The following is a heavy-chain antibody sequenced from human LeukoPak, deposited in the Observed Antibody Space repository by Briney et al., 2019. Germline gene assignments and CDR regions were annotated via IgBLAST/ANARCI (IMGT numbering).Heavy chain of an antibody. Sequence: SETLSLTCTVSGGSINNFYWYWVRQPPGKGLEWIGYIYYTGGTNYNPSLKSRVTISVDTSKNLFSLGLSSVTAADTAVYYCARDQWLLRGGDHDAFDIWGQGTMVTVSS. CDR1: GGSINNFY. CDR2: IYYTGGT. D-gene: IGHD6-19*01. CDR3: ARDQWLLRGGDHDAFDI. J-gene: IGHJ3*02. V-gene: IGHV4-59*01.